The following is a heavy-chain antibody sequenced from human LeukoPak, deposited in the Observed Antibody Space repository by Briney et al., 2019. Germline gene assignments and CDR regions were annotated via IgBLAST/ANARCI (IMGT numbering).Heavy chain of an antibody. J-gene: IGHJ4*02. CDR1: GHTLTEFS. Sequence: GASVKVSCKVSGHTLTEFSMHWVRQAPGKGLEWMGGFDPEDGETIYAQKFQGRVTMTEDTSTDSAYMELSSLRSEDTAVYYCALSSEYYDSSPPYDFDYWGQGTLVTVSS. CDR3: ALSSEYYDSSPPYDFDY. V-gene: IGHV1-24*01. D-gene: IGHD3-22*01. CDR2: FDPEDGET.